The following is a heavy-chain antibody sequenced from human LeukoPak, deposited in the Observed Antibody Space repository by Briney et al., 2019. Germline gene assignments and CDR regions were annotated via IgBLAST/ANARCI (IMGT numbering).Heavy chain of an antibody. V-gene: IGHV3-23*01. CDR3: AKRLLEGAVVTYHVFDI. Sequence: PGGSLRLSCVASGFTFSSYAMSWVRQAPGKGLEWVSAISGSGDSTYYADSVKGRFTISRDNSKNTVYLQMNSLRAEDTAVYYCAKRLLEGAVVTYHVFDIWGQGTMVTVSS. D-gene: IGHD5-18*01. J-gene: IGHJ3*02. CDR1: GFTFSSYA. CDR2: ISGSGDST.